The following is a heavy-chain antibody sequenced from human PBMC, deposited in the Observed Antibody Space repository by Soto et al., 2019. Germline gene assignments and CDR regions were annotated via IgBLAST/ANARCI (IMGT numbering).Heavy chain of an antibody. CDR1: GFTFDEYA. J-gene: IGHJ1*01. D-gene: IGHD6-25*01. V-gene: IGHV3-9*01. Sequence: EVQLVESGGGLVQPGRSLRLSCAASGFTFDEYAMHWVRQAPGKGLEWVSSITWNGVNIGYADSVKGRFTISRDNAKNSLYLQMNSLRAEDTALYYCAKAAPHSSGHSDYFLHWGRGTLVTVSS. CDR3: AKAAPHSSGHSDYFLH. CDR2: ITWNGVNI.